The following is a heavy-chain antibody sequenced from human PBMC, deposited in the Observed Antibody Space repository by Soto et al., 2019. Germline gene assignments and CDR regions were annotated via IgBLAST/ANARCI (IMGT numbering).Heavy chain of an antibody. V-gene: IGHV4-30-2*01. Sequence: LSLRWTVSEGYISNRCYSCIGKKQKTGTGLEWIGYIYYSGSTYYSPSLKGRATISLARSKTHFSLELTSVTAADTAVYFCARVIPADIGGVRWFDLWGQAILVTMSS. CDR2: IYYSGST. J-gene: IGHJ5*02. D-gene: IGHD2-2*01. CDR1: EGYISNRCYS. CDR3: ARVIPADIGGVRWFDL.